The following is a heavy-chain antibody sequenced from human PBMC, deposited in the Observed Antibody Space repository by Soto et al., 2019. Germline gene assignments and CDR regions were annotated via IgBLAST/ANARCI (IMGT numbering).Heavy chain of an antibody. J-gene: IGHJ4*02. CDR3: GRGYSSSWYSPSFDY. Sequence: ASVKVSCKASGYTFTGYYMHWVRQAPGQGLEWMGWINPNSGGTNYAQKFQGWVTMTRDTSISTAYMELSRLRSDDTAVYYCGRGYSSSWYSPSFDYWGQGTLVTVSS. CDR2: INPNSGGT. CDR1: GYTFTGYY. D-gene: IGHD6-13*01. V-gene: IGHV1-2*04.